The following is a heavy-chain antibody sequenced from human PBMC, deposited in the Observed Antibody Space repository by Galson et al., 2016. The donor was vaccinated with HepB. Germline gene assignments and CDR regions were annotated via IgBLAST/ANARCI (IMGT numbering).Heavy chain of an antibody. J-gene: IGHJ4*02. CDR1: GFTFSRTW. CDR2: LSGDGSST. V-gene: IGHV3-74*01. CDR3: VKGAEEYFDH. D-gene: IGHD1-14*01. Sequence: SLRLSCAASGFTFSRTWMHWVRQAPGKGLVWVSRLSGDGSSTIYADSVQGRFTISRDIAKNTLYLQMNGLRADDTAVYYCVKGAEEYFDHWGQGTLVTVAS.